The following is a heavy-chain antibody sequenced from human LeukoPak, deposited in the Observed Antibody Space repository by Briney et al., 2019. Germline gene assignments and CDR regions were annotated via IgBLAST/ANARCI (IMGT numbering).Heavy chain of an antibody. CDR2: IKSKTEGGTT. D-gene: IGHD6-13*01. CDR3: TTDIGSSWSRVFDY. V-gene: IGHV3-15*07. Sequence: PGGSLRLSCAASGFTFSNAWMNWVRQAPGKGLEWVGRIKSKTEGGTTDYAAPVKGRFTISRDDSKNTLYLQMNSLKTEDTAVYYCTTDIGSSWSRVFDYWGQGTLVTVSS. J-gene: IGHJ4*02. CDR1: GFTFSNAW.